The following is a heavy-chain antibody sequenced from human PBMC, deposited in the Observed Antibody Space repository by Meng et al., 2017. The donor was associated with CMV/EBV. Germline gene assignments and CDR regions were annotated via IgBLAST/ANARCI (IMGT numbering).Heavy chain of an antibody. CDR3: ARGSYDLANRGYYGMDV. D-gene: IGHD3-16*01. V-gene: IGHV1-69*02. Sequence: SVKVSCKASGGTFSSYTISWVRQAPGQGLEWMGRIIPILGIANYAQKFQGRVTITADKSTSTAYMELSSLRSEDTAVYYCARGSYDLANRGYYGMDVWGQGTTVTVSS. J-gene: IGHJ6*02. CDR1: GGTFSSYT. CDR2: IIPILGIA.